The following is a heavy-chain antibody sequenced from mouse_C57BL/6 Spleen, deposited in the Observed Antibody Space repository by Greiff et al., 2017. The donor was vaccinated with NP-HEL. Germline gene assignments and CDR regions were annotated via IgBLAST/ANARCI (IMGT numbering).Heavy chain of an antibody. J-gene: IGHJ2*01. V-gene: IGHV1-43*01. CDR3: ARGEKYYEDFDY. Sequence: EVHLVESGPELVKPGASVKISCKASGYSFTGYYMHWVKQSSEKSLEWIGEINPSTGGTSYNQKFKGKATLTVDKSSSTAYMQLKSLTSEDSAVYYCARGEKYYEDFDYWGQGTTLTVSS. CDR2: INPSTGGT. CDR1: GYSFTGYY. D-gene: IGHD1-1*01.